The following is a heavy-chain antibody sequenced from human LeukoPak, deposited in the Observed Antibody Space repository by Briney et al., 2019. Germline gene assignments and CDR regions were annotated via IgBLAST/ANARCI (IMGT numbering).Heavy chain of an antibody. V-gene: IGHV1-58*01. CDR1: GFTFSTSA. D-gene: IGHD3-22*01. CDR3: AADGDSSGYYYGKVARGWLDP. CDR2: LFVGSGNT. Sequence: RAASVSVSCKASGFTFSTSAVQWVRQARGQSLEWIGWLFVGSGNTNYAQKFQGRVTITRDIAISTVYMELSSLRSEDTAVYYCAADGDSSGYYYGKVARGWLDPWGQGTLVTVSS. J-gene: IGHJ5*02.